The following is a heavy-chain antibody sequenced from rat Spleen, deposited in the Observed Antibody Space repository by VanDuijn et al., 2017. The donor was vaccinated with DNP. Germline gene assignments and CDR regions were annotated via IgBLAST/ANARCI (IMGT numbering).Heavy chain of an antibody. CDR1: GFTFSDYN. Sequence: EVQLVESGGGLVQPGRSLKLSCAASGFTFSDYNMAWVRQAPKKGLEWVATILYDGSFIYYGDSVKGRFTISRDNAKSTLYLQMDSLRSEDTATYYCTTDFERGYWGQGVMVTVSS. CDR3: TTDFERGY. J-gene: IGHJ2*01. V-gene: IGHV5S10*01. CDR2: ILYDGSFI. D-gene: IGHD1-11*01.